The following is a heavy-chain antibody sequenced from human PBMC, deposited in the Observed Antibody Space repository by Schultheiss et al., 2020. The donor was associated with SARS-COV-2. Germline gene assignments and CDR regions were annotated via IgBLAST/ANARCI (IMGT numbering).Heavy chain of an antibody. CDR1: GGSFSGYY. D-gene: IGHD2-2*01. V-gene: IGHV3-11*04. J-gene: IGHJ4*02. Sequence: LSLTCAVYGGSFSGYYWSWIRQPPGKGLEWVSYISSSGSTIYYADSVKGRFTISRDNSKNTLYLQMNSLRAEDTAVYYCARGPPQLVVPAAILDYWGQGTLVTVSS. CDR2: ISSSGSTI. CDR3: ARGPPQLVVPAAILDY.